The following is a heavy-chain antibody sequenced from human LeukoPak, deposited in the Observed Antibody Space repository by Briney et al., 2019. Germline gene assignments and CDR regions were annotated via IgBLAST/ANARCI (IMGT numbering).Heavy chain of an antibody. CDR3: ARPRPGDQGSYYGGMDV. CDR1: GYSFTTYW. D-gene: IGHD3-10*01. Sequence: GESLKISCKASGYSFTTYWIGWVRQMPGEGLEWMGVIYPGDSTTRYSPSFQGQVTISVDESISTANLQWSRLKASDSAMYFCARPRPGDQGSYYGGMDVWGQGTTAPASS. CDR2: IYPGDSTT. J-gene: IGHJ6*02. V-gene: IGHV5-51*01.